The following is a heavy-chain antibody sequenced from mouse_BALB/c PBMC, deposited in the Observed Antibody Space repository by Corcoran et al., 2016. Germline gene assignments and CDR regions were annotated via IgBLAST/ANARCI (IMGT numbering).Heavy chain of an antibody. V-gene: IGHV9-3-1*01. D-gene: IGHD1-1*01. Sequence: QIQLVQSGPELKKPGETVKISCKASGYTFTNYGMNWVKQAPGKGLKWMGWINTYTGEPTYAADFKGRFAFSLETSASTAYLQINNLKEEDTATYFWASSSYAWCAYWGQGTLVTVSA. J-gene: IGHJ3*01. CDR1: GYTFTNYG. CDR2: INTYTGEP. CDR3: ASSSYAWCAY.